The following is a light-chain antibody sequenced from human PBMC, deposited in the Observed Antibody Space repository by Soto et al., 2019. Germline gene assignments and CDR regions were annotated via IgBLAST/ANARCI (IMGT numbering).Light chain of an antibody. CDR3: QRYGTSLPLT. CDR2: GAS. J-gene: IGKJ4*01. CDR1: QSVSSNY. V-gene: IGKV3-20*01. Sequence: EIVLTQSPGTLSLSPGDRATLSCRASQSVSSNYLAWYQQKPGQAPSLLIYGASSRATGIPDRFSGSGSGTDFTLTISRLEPEDFAVYYCQRYGTSLPLTFGGGTKVDIK.